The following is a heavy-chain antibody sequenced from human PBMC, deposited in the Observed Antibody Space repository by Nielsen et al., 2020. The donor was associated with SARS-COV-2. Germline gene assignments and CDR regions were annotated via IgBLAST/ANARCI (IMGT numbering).Heavy chain of an antibody. J-gene: IGHJ6*03. Sequence: SETLSLTCAVYGGSFSGYYWSWIRQPPGKGLEWIGYIYYSGSTNYNPSLKSRVTISVDKSKNQFSLRLTSVSAADTAVYFCARGDLVVVPSPLLGLGPIFYYFCLDVWGKGTTVTVSS. CDR2: IYYSGST. CDR1: GGSFSGYY. D-gene: IGHD2-2*02. CDR3: ARGDLVVVPSPLLGLGPIFYYFCLDV. V-gene: IGHV4-34*11.